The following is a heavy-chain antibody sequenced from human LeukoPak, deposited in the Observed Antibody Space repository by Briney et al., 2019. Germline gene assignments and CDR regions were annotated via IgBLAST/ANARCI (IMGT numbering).Heavy chain of an antibody. V-gene: IGHV4-34*01. CDR2: INHRGST. Sequence: SETLSLTCAVYGGSFSGYYWSWVRQPPGKGLEWIGEINHRGSTNYNPSLKSRVTISVDTSKNQFSLKLSSVTAADTAVYYCAKLPARYCSGGSCSPYYYYGMDVWGQGTTVTVSS. J-gene: IGHJ6*02. D-gene: IGHD2-15*01. CDR3: AKLPARYCSGGSCSPYYYYGMDV. CDR1: GGSFSGYY.